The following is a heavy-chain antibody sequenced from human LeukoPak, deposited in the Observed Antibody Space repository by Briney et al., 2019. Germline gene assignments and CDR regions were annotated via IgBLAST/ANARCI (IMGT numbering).Heavy chain of an antibody. CDR2: IKQDGSEK. CDR3: ARDRCSSTSCFIDY. J-gene: IGHJ4*02. CDR1: GFTFSNYW. D-gene: IGHD2-2*01. V-gene: IGHV3-7*04. Sequence: GGSLRLSCAVSGFTFSNYWVSWVRQAPGKGLEWVANIKQDGSEKYYVDSVKGRFTISRDNAKNSLYLQMNSLRAEDRAVYYCARDRCSSTSCFIDYWGQGTLVTVSS.